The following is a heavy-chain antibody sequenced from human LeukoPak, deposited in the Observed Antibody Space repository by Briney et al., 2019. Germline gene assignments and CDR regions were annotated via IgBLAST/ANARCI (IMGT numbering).Heavy chain of an antibody. CDR3: ARDLGKIADYYFDY. J-gene: IGHJ4*02. V-gene: IGHV3-30*14. CDR2: VASDGRDK. Sequence: GGSVRLSCAASGFTFSNYAFHWVRQAPGKRLEWVAVVASDGRDKHFADSVKGRFTISRDNSKNTLYLQMNSLRPEDTAVYFCARDLGKIADYYFDYWGQGSLVTVSS. CDR1: GFTFSNYA. D-gene: IGHD2-21*01.